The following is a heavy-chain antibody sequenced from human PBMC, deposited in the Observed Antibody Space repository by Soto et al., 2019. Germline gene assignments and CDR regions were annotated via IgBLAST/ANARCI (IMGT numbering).Heavy chain of an antibody. CDR1: GFTFSDYY. CDR3: ARVKDYYDSSGYSFYFDY. D-gene: IGHD3-22*01. V-gene: IGHV3-11*06. Sequence: QVQLVESGGGLVKPGGSLRLSCAASGFTFSDYYMSWIRQAPGKGLEWVSYISSSSSYTNYADSVKGRFTISRDNAKNSLYLQMNSLRAEDTAVYYCARVKDYYDSSGYSFYFDYWGQGTLVTVSS. J-gene: IGHJ4*02. CDR2: ISSSSSYT.